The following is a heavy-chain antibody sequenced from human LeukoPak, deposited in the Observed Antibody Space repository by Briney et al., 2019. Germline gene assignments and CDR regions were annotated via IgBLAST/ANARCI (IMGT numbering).Heavy chain of an antibody. V-gene: IGHV1-46*01. Sequence: ASVKVSCKASGYTFTSYYMHWVRQAPGQGLEWMGIINPSGGGTSYAQKFQGRVTMTRDTSTSTVYMELSSLRSEDTAVYYCARVPSGYSYGYDYYYYGMDIWGQGTTVTVSS. D-gene: IGHD5-18*01. CDR3: ARVPSGYSYGYDYYYYGMDI. CDR1: GYTFTSYY. CDR2: INPSGGGT. J-gene: IGHJ6*02.